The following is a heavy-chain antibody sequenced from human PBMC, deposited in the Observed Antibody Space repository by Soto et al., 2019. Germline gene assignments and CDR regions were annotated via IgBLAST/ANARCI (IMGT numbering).Heavy chain of an antibody. CDR2: IYPGDSDT. CDR1: GYSFTSYW. D-gene: IGHD5-12*01. Sequence: GASLKISCKVSGYSFTSYWIGWVRQMPGRGLEWMGIIYPGDSDTRYSPSFQGQVTISADKSISTAYLQWSSLKASDTAMYYCARHPDIVATSTDYWGQGTLVTVSS. J-gene: IGHJ4*02. CDR3: ARHPDIVATSTDY. V-gene: IGHV5-51*01.